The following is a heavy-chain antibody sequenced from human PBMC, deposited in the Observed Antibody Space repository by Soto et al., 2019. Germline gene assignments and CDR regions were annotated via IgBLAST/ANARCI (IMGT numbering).Heavy chain of an antibody. Sequence: ASVNVSCKASGYTFTSYGISLVRQAPGQGLEWMGWISAYNGNTNYAQKLQGRVTMTTDTSTSTAYMELRSLRSDDTAVYYCARGPIPYYYGPGYYYMDVWGKGTKVTAP. CDR2: ISAYNGNT. V-gene: IGHV1-18*01. J-gene: IGHJ6*03. CDR1: GYTFTSYG. D-gene: IGHD3-10*01. CDR3: ARGPIPYYYGPGYYYMDV.